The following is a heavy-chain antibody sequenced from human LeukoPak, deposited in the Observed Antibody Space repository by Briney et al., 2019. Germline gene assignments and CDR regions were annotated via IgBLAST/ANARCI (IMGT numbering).Heavy chain of an antibody. D-gene: IGHD3-22*01. CDR1: DGSISSSTYY. Sequence: SETLSLTCTVSDGSISSSTYYWGWIRQPPGKGLEWIGNIYYDGSTYYSPSVKSRVTISIDTSKNRFSLKLTSVTAADTAVYYCARGGTDSSGYYYGGTDFDYWGQGTLVTVSS. J-gene: IGHJ4*02. V-gene: IGHV4-39*07. CDR3: ARGGTDSSGYYYGGTDFDY. CDR2: IYYDGST.